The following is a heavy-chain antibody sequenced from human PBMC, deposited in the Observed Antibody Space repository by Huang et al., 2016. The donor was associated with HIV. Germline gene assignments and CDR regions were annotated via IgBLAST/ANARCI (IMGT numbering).Heavy chain of an antibody. Sequence: QVQLVQSGAEVKRPGASVKVSCKASGYSFTCHFIHWVRQAPGQGLEGRGRIDPTSGDIKWASRFQGRVSMTRDKSIGTAYMELSGLRSDDTAVFFCAREAWASGVAHYFDYWGPGTLVTVSS. CDR2: IDPTSGDI. CDR1: GYSFTCHF. V-gene: IGHV1-2*06. CDR3: AREAWASGVAHYFDY. D-gene: IGHD3-10*01. J-gene: IGHJ4*02.